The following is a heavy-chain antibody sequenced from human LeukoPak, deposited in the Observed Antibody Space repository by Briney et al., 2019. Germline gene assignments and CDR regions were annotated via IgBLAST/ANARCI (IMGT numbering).Heavy chain of an antibody. CDR1: GFTFSSYA. J-gene: IGHJ6*02. CDR2: ISGSGGST. CDR3: AKAGPYYYYYGMDV. Sequence: PGGSLRLSCAASGFTFSSYAMSWVRQAPGKGLEWVSAISGSGGSTYYADSVKGRFTISRDNSKNTLYLQMNSLRAEDTAVYCCAKAGPYYYYYGMDVWGQGTTVTVSS. V-gene: IGHV3-23*01.